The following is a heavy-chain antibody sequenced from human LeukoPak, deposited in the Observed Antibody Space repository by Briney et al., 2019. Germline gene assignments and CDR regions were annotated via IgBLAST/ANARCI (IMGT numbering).Heavy chain of an antibody. J-gene: IGHJ4*02. CDR2: ITSSSASM. CDR1: GFTFTTYS. V-gene: IGHV3-21*04. CDR3: AKPTGVNTVTAPFEY. D-gene: IGHD4-17*01. Sequence: PGGSLRLSCAASGFTFTTYSMNWVRQAPGKGLEWVSSITSSSASMYYADSVKGRFTISRDNAKNSLYLQMNSLRAEDTAVYYCAKPTGVNTVTAPFEYWGQGTLGTVSS.